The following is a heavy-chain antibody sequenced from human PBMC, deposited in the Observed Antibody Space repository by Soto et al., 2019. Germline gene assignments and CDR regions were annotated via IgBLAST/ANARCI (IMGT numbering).Heavy chain of an antibody. CDR3: ATRRSPYYCYYGMDV. V-gene: IGHV5-51*01. CDR2: IYVGDSDT. Sequence: GESLKISCKGSGYSFSNYWIGWVRQMPGKGLEYMGVIYVGDSDTRYSPSFQGQVTISADKSIRTAYLQMSSLKASDTAMYYWATRRSPYYCYYGMDVWGQGTTVTVSS. CDR1: GYSFSNYW. J-gene: IGHJ6*02.